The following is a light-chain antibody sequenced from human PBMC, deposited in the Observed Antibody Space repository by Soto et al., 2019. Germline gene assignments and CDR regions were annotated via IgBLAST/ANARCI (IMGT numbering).Light chain of an antibody. V-gene: IGKV3-15*01. CDR1: QSISDT. CDR2: GAS. CDR3: QQYNNWPWT. Sequence: ETVMTQSPATLSVSPGGGATLSWRASQSISDTLAWYQQKPGQAPRLLIHGASTRATGFPARFSGSGSGTDFTLTISSLQSEDFAIYYCQQYNNWPWTFGQGTKVDIK. J-gene: IGKJ1*01.